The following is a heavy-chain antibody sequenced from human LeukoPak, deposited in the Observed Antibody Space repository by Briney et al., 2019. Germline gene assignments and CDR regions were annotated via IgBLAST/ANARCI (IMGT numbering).Heavy chain of an antibody. CDR2: INHSGST. CDR3: ARGWRGAARPPRPVDY. V-gene: IGHV4-34*01. J-gene: IGHJ4*02. D-gene: IGHD6-6*01. Sequence: SETLSLTCAVYGGSFSGYYWSWIRQPPGKGLEWIGEINHSGSTNYNPSLKGRVTISVDTSKNQFSLKLSSVTAADTAVYYCARGWRGAARPPRPVDYWGQGTLVTVSS. CDR1: GGSFSGYY.